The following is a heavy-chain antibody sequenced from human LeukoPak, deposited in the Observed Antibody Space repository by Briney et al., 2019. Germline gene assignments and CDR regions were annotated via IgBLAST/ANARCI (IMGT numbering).Heavy chain of an antibody. CDR2: ISYDGSDK. V-gene: IGHV3-30-3*01. J-gene: IGHJ4*02. CDR1: GFTFSNYA. Sequence: PGGSLRLSCAASGFTFSNYAMHWVRQAPGKGLEWVAVISYDGSDKYYADSVKGRFTISRDNSKNTLYLQMYSLRPEDTAVYYCARDWGRRYSSGWYGDFDYWGQGTLVTVSS. CDR3: ARDWGRRYSSGWYGDFDY. D-gene: IGHD6-19*01.